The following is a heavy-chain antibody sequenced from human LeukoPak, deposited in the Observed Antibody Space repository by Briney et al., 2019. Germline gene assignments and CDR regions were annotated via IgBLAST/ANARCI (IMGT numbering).Heavy chain of an antibody. Sequence: SVKVSCKASGGTLSSYAISWVRQAPGQGLEWMGRIIPIFGTANYAQKFQGRVTITTDESTSTAYMELSSLRSEDTAVYYCARDYTKYYDILTGYNDAFDICGQGTMVTVSS. CDR1: GGTLSSYA. D-gene: IGHD3-9*01. J-gene: IGHJ3*02. CDR3: ARDYTKYYDILTGYNDAFDI. V-gene: IGHV1-69*05. CDR2: IIPIFGTA.